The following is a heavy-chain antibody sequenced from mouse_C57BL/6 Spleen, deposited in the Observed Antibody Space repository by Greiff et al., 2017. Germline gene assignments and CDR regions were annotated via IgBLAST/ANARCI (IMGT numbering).Heavy chain of an antibody. J-gene: IGHJ4*01. Sequence: QVQLQQSGAELVKPGASVKISCKASGYTFTDYYINWVKQRPGQGLEWIGKIGPGSGSNYYTEKLKGKATLTADKASSTAYMQLSSLTSEDSAVYCCARPEYYGSSYDAMDYWGQGASVTVAS. CDR2: IGPGSGSN. D-gene: IGHD1-1*01. CDR1: GYTFTDYY. V-gene: IGHV1-77*01. CDR3: ARPEYYGSSYDAMDY.